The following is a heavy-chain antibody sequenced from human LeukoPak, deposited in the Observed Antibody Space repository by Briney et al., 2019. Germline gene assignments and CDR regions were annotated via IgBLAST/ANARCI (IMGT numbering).Heavy chain of an antibody. CDR3: ARVDCSSTSCQNWFDP. Sequence: PGGSLRLSCAASGFTFSSYAMHWVRQAPGKGLEWVAVIPYDGSNKYYADSVKGRFTISRDNSKNTLYLQMNSLRAEDTAVYYCARVDCSSTSCQNWFDPWGQGTLVTVSS. CDR1: GFTFSSYA. V-gene: IGHV3-30-3*01. CDR2: IPYDGSNK. D-gene: IGHD2-2*01. J-gene: IGHJ5*02.